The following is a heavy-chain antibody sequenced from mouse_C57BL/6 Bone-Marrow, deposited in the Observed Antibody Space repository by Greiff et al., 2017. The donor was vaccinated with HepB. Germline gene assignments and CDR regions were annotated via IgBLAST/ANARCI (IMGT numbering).Heavy chain of an antibody. J-gene: IGHJ2*01. CDR1: GFTFSSYA. V-gene: IGHV5-4*01. D-gene: IGHD2-2*01. CDR2: ISDGGSYT. Sequence: EVQGVESGGGLVKPGGSLKLSCAASGFTFSSYAMSWVRQTPEKRLEWVATISDGGSYTYYPDNVKGRFTISRDNAKNNQYLQMSHLKSEDTAMYYCAREWLRYDYFDYWGQGTTLTVSS. CDR3: AREWLRYDYFDY.